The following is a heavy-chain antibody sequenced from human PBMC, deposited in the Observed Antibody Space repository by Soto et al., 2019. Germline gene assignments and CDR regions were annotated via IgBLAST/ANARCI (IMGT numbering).Heavy chain of an antibody. J-gene: IGHJ6*02. D-gene: IGHD6-6*01. CDR1: GFTFSRYE. CDR2: ISTSGSTI. Sequence: PGGSLRLSCAASGFTFSRYEMNWVRQAPGKGLEWISYISTSGSTIYYAASVKGRFTISRDNAKNSLYLQMNSLRAEDTAVYYCAMTGRYSSSPDYYYYGMDVWGQGTTVTISS. CDR3: AMTGRYSSSPDYYYYGMDV. V-gene: IGHV3-48*03.